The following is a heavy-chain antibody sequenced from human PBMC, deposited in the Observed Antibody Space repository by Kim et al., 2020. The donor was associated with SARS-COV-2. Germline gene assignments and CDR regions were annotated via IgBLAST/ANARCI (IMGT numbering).Heavy chain of an antibody. CDR3: TTELYLWFGELTDY. D-gene: IGHD3-10*01. Sequence: GGSLRLSCAASGFTFSNAWMSWVRQAPGKGLEWVGRIKSKTDGGTTDYAAPVKGRFTISRDDSKNTLYLQMNSLKTEDTAVYYCTTELYLWFGELTDYWGQGTLVTVSS. V-gene: IGHV3-15*01. J-gene: IGHJ4*02. CDR2: IKSKTDGGTT. CDR1: GFTFSNAW.